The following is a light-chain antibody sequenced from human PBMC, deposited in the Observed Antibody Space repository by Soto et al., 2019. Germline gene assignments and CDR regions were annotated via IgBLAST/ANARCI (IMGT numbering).Light chain of an antibody. CDR1: QSVSSTY. CDR3: QQYGGSPLYT. CDR2: GAS. Sequence: EIVLTQSPGTLSLSPGERATLSCRASQSVSSTYLAWYQLRPGQAPRLLIHGASSRATGIPRRFSGSGSGTYVTITISGLEPEDFAVYYGQQYGGSPLYTFGQGTKLEIK. J-gene: IGKJ2*01. V-gene: IGKV3-20*01.